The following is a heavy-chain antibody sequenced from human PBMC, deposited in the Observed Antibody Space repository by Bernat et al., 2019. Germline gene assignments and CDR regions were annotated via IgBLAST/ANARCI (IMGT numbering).Heavy chain of an antibody. CDR3: ARGRYCSSTSCYVGYFDY. CDR1: GFTFSNYW. J-gene: IGHJ4*02. V-gene: IGHV3-7*04. CDR2: IKEDGSEK. D-gene: IGHD2-2*01. Sequence: EVQLVESGGGLVQPGGSLRLSCAASGFTFSNYWMSWLRQAPGKGLDWVANIKEDGSEKSYLDSVKGRSTTSRDNAKNSLYLQMNSLRAEDTAVYYCARGRYCSSTSCYVGYFDYWGQGTLVPVSS.